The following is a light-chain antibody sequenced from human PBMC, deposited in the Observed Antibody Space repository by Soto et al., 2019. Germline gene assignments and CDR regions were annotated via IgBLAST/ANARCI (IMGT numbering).Light chain of an antibody. CDR2: EDN. V-gene: IGLV2-23*01. CDR1: SSDIGSYNL. Sequence: QSALTQPASVSGSPGQSITISCTGTSSDIGSYNLVSWYQQHPGKAPKLMIFEDNKRPSGVSNRFSGSKSGNTASLTISGLQAEDEADYYCAAWDDSLNGLYVFGTGTKLTVL. J-gene: IGLJ1*01. CDR3: AAWDDSLNGLYV.